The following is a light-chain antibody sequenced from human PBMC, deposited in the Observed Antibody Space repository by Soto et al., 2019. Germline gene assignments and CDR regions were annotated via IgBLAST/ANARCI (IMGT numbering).Light chain of an antibody. CDR1: SGDVGAYNY. CDR2: DVS. V-gene: IGLV2-14*01. J-gene: IGLJ1*01. CDR3: CSYTSSSTYV. Sequence: QSVLTQPASVSGSPGQSIAISCTGSSGDVGAYNYVSWYQQYSGKAPKLMIYDVSNRPSGVSDRFSGSKSGNTASLTISGLQAEDEADYYCCSYTSSSTYVFGTGTKVTV.